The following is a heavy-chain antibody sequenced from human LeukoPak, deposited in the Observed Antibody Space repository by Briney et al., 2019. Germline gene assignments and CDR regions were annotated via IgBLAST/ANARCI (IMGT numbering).Heavy chain of an antibody. Sequence: GGSLRLSCAASGFTFSSYAMHWVRQAPGKGLEWVAVISYDGSNKYYADSVKGRFTISRDNSKNTLYLQMNGLRAEDTAVYYCARDWADIVVVVAATGGFDYWGQGTLVTVSS. D-gene: IGHD2-15*01. CDR2: ISYDGSNK. CDR1: GFTFSSYA. V-gene: IGHV3-30*04. J-gene: IGHJ4*02. CDR3: ARDWADIVVVVAATGGFDY.